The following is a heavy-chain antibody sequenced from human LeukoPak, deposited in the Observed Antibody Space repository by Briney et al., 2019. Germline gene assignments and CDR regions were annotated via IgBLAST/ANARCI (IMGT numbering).Heavy chain of an antibody. D-gene: IGHD2-15*01. CDR3: AKAQVALPRFYYFDY. CDR2: ISWNSGSI. CDR1: GFTFDDYA. Sequence: GRSLRLSCAASGFTFDDYAMHWVRQAPGKGLEWVSGISWNSGSIGYADSVKGRFTISRDNAKNSLYLQMNSLRAEDTAVYYCAKAQVALPRFYYFDYWGQGTLVTVSS. V-gene: IGHV3-9*01. J-gene: IGHJ4*02.